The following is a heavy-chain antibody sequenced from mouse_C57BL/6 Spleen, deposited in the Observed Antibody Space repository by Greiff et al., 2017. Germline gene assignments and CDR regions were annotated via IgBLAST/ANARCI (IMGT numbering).Heavy chain of an antibody. D-gene: IGHD1-1*01. CDR3: ARFTTVVPDY. CDR2: IYPGSGSS. CDR1: GYTFTSYW. Sequence: QVQLQQPGAELVKPGASVKMSCKASGYTFTSYWITWVKQRPGQGLEWIGDIYPGSGSSNYNEKFKSKATLTVDTSSSTAYRQLSSLTSEDSAVYYCARFTTVVPDYWGQGTTLTVSS. J-gene: IGHJ2*01. V-gene: IGHV1-55*01.